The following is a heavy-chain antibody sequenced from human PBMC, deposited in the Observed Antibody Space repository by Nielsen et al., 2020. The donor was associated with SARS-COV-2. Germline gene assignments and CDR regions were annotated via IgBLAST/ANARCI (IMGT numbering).Heavy chain of an antibody. J-gene: IGHJ4*02. CDR2: IIPIFGTA. D-gene: IGHD3-3*01. V-gene: IGHV1-69*13. CDR3: ARGSKGPVYDFWSGYFYFDY. Sequence: SVKVSCKASGGTFSSYAISWVRQAPGQGLEWMGGIIPIFGTANYAQKFQGRVTITADESTSTAYMELTSLRSEDTAVYYCARGSKGPVYDFWSGYFYFDYWGQGTLVTVSS. CDR1: GGTFSSYA.